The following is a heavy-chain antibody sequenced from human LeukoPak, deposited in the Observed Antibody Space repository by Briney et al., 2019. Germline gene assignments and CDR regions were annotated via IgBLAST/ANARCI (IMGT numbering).Heavy chain of an antibody. Sequence: GGSLRLSCAASGFSFSSYSINWVRQAPGKGLEWLSYISSSGRAIYYADSVKGRFTISRDNVKNSVFLQMNSLRAEDTAVYYCARDPYSGSYGNYYYYFMDVWGKGTTVTISS. CDR3: ARDPYSGSYGNYYYYFMDV. CDR2: ISSSGRAI. CDR1: GFSFSSYS. J-gene: IGHJ6*03. V-gene: IGHV3-48*01. D-gene: IGHD1-26*01.